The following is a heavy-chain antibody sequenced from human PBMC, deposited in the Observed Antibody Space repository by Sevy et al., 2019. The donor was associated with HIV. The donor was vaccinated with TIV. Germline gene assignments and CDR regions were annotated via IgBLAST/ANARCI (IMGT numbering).Heavy chain of an antibody. V-gene: IGHV4-34*01. CDR3: ARVIVSSHLTGVFYYGIDV. D-gene: IGHD3-10*01. J-gene: IGHJ6*02. Sequence: SETLSLTCAVYGASFSDYYWSWIRQPPGEGLEWVGEINLNGGTKYNPSLTSRVTISVDTSKNQFSLKLSSVTAADTALYYCARVIVSSHLTGVFYYGIDVWGQGTTVTVSS. CDR1: GASFSDYY. CDR2: INLNGGT.